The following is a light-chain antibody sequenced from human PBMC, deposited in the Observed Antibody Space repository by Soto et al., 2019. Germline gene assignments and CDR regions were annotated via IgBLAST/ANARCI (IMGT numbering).Light chain of an antibody. CDR2: ASS. CDR3: QQYSTSQT. Sequence: EIVLTQSPGTLSLSPGERATLSCRARQSVTSYLAWYQQKPGQAPRLLIYASSTRATGIPDRFSGGGSGTDFTLTISRREPEDFAVYYCQQYSTSQTFGQGTVLE. V-gene: IGKV3-20*01. CDR1: QSVTSY. J-gene: IGKJ1*01.